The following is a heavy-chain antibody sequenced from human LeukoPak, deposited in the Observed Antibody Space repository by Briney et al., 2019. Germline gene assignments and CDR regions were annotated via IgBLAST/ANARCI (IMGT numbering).Heavy chain of an antibody. CDR1: GDSVSSNSAA. Sequence: SGPGLVKPSQPLSLTCAISGDSVSSNSAAWNWIRQSPSRGLEWLGMTYYRSKWYNDYAVSVKSRITINPDTSKNQFSLQLNSVTPEDTAVYYCARGRPRLTYYYGSGSYLDYWGQGTLVTVSS. D-gene: IGHD3-10*01. J-gene: IGHJ4*02. CDR2: TYYRSKWYN. CDR3: ARGRPRLTYYYGSGSYLDY. V-gene: IGHV6-1*01.